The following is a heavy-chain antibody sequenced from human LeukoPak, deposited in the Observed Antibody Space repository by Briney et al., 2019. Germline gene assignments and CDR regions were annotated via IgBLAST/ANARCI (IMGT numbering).Heavy chain of an antibody. J-gene: IGHJ4*02. CDR2: IYYSGST. CDR1: GGSITSSTYY. CDR3: ARPFDY. V-gene: IGHV4-39*01. Sequence: SETLSLTCTVSGGSITSSTYYWGWIRQPPGKGLEWIGGIYYSGSTHYNPSLKSRVTISVDTSKNQFSLKVSSVTAADTAVYYCARPFDYWGQGTLVTVSS.